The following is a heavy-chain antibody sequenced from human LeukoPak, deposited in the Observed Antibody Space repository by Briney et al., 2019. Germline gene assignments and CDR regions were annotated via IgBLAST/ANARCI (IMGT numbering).Heavy chain of an antibody. CDR1: GFSLSNVW. CDR3: TTALYDFWSGYTPVDY. CDR2: IKRKNEGGTT. Sequence: GGSLRLSCAASGFSLSNVWMGWVRQAPGKGPEWVGRIKRKNEGGTTDYAAPVKGRFTISGDDPKNTLYLQMTSLQTEDTAVYYCTTALYDFWSGYTPVDYWGQGTLVSVSS. V-gene: IGHV3-15*01. D-gene: IGHD3-3*01. J-gene: IGHJ4*02.